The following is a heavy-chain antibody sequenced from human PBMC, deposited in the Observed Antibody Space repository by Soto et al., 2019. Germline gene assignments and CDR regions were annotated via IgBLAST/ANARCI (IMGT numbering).Heavy chain of an antibody. D-gene: IGHD3-22*01. J-gene: IGHJ6*02. Sequence: GSLRLSCAASGFTFSSYAMHWVRQAPGKGLEWVAVISYDGSNKYYADSVKGRFTISRDNSKNTLYLQMNSLRAEDTAVYYCARDRSYYDSSGYYKRYYYYYGMDVWGQGTTVTVSS. CDR2: ISYDGSNK. CDR3: ARDRSYYDSSGYYKRYYYYYGMDV. V-gene: IGHV3-30-3*01. CDR1: GFTFSSYA.